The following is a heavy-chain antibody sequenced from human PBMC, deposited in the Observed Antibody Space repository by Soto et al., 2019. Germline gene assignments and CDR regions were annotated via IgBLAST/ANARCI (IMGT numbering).Heavy chain of an antibody. D-gene: IGHD6-19*01. CDR2: ISSSSGST. CDR3: AKNPTSSGWYYFDY. J-gene: IGHJ4*02. V-gene: IGHV3-23*01. Sequence: QPGGSLRLSXAASGFTFRSYAMSWVRQAPGKGLEWVSSISSSSGSTYYADSVKGRFTISRDNSKNTLYLHMNRLRAEDTAVYYCAKNPTSSGWYYFDYWGQGTLVTVSS. CDR1: GFTFRSYA.